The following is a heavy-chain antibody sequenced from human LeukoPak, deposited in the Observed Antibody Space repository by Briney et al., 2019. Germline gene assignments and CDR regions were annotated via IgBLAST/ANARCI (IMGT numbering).Heavy chain of an antibody. CDR1: GFTFSSYA. Sequence: GGSLRLSCAASGFTFSSYAMSWVRQAPGKGLECVAAITASGDTAYYTDSVKGRFTISRDNSRNTLYLQLNNLRAEDTAVYYCAKAYGTNGYYQLPIDFWGQGILVTVSS. CDR3: AKAYGTNGYYQLPIDF. D-gene: IGHD3-22*01. CDR2: ITASGDTA. V-gene: IGHV3-23*01. J-gene: IGHJ4*02.